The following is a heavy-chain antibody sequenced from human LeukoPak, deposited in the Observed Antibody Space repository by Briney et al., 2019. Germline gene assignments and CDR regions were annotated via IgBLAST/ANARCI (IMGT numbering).Heavy chain of an antibody. CDR2: ISWDGGST. CDR1: GFTFDDYT. CDR3: AKDPLIAAAGTGWFDP. V-gene: IGHV3-43*01. J-gene: IGHJ5*02. Sequence: GGSLRLSCAASGFTFDDYTMHWVRQAPGKGLEWVSLISWDGGSTYYADSVKGRFTISRDNSKNSLYLQMNSLRTEDTALYYCAKDPLIAAAGTGWFDPWGQGTLVTVSS. D-gene: IGHD6-13*01.